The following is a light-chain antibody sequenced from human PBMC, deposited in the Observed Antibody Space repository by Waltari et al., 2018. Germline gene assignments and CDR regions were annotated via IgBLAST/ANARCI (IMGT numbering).Light chain of an antibody. V-gene: IGLV3-21*04. CDR1: NIGSKS. CDR3: QVWDSSSDHHVV. Sequence: SYVLTQPPSVSVAPGKTARITCGGNNIGSKSVHWYQQKPGQAPVLVIYYDSDRPSGIPARFSGSNSGSTATLTISRVEAGDEADYYCQVWDSSSDHHVVFGGGTKLTVL. CDR2: YDS. J-gene: IGLJ2*01.